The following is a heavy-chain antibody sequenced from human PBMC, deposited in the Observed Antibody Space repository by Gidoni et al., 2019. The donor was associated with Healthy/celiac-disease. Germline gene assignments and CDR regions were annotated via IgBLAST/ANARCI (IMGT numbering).Heavy chain of an antibody. J-gene: IGHJ4*02. CDR2: INHSVST. Sequence: QVQLQQWGAGLLKPSETLSLTCAVYGGSFSGYYWSWIRQPPGKGLEWIGEINHSVSTNYNPSLKSRVTISVDTSKNQFSQKLSSVTAADTAVYYCANKAMGGALDYWGQGTLVTVSS. D-gene: IGHD3-16*01. CDR3: ANKAMGGALDY. V-gene: IGHV4-34*01. CDR1: GGSFSGYY.